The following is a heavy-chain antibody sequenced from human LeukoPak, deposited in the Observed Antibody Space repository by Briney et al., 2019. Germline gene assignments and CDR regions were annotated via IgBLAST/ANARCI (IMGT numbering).Heavy chain of an antibody. CDR2: INPSGGST. CDR3: ARDGAYQNYYYMDV. D-gene: IGHD2-2*01. J-gene: IGHJ6*03. CDR1: GYTFSSYY. Sequence: ASVKVSCKASGYTFSSYYMHWVRQAPGEGLEWMGIINPSGGSTSYAQKFQGRVTMTRDTSISTAYMELSRLRSDDTAVYYCARDGAYQNYYYMDVWGKGTTVTVSS. V-gene: IGHV1-46*01.